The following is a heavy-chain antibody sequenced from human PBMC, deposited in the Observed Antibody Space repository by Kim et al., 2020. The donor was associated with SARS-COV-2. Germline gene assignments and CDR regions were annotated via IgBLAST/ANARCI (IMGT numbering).Heavy chain of an antibody. V-gene: IGHV3-48*02. CDR2: STS. D-gene: IGHD3-22*01. CDR3: ARKGNYQDY. Sequence: STSYYADSGKRRFTVSRDNAKNSLYLQMTRRRDEDTAVYYCARKGNYQDYWGQGTLVTVSS. J-gene: IGHJ4*02.